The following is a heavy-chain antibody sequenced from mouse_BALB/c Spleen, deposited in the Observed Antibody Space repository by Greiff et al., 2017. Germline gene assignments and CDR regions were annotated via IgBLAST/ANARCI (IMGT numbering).Heavy chain of an antibody. CDR1: GFTFSDYY. Sequence: EVMLVESGGGLVKPGGSLKLSCAASGFTFSDYYMYWVRQTPEKRLEWVATISDGGSYTYYPDSVKGRFTISRDNAKNNLYLQMSSLKSEDTAMYYCARRDYYYGSSYAMDYWGQGTSVTVSS. J-gene: IGHJ4*01. V-gene: IGHV5-4*02. CDR3: ARRDYYYGSSYAMDY. CDR2: ISDGGSYT. D-gene: IGHD1-1*01.